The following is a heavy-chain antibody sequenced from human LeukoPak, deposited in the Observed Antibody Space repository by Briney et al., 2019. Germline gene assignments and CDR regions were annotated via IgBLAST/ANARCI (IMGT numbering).Heavy chain of an antibody. CDR3: ARVGSGSYFLXGFDI. V-gene: IGHV3-33*01. D-gene: IGHD1-26*01. CDR2: IWYDGSIK. J-gene: IGHJ3*02. CDR1: GFTFSSYG. Sequence: GRSLRLSCAASGFTFSSYGMHWVRQAPGKGLEWVAVIWYDGSIKYYADSVKGRFTISRDNPKNTLYLQMNSLRAEDTAVYYCARVGSGSYFLXGFDIWGQGXXVXVSS.